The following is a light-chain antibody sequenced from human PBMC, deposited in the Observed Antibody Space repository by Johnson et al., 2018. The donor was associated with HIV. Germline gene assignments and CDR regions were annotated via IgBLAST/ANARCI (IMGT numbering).Light chain of an antibody. CDR1: SSNIGNNF. V-gene: IGLV1-51*01. J-gene: IGLJ1*01. Sequence: QSVLTQPPSVSAAPGQRVTISCFGSSSNIGNNFVSWYQQFPGTAPKLLIYDNNKRPSGIADRFSGSKYGTSAILDITGLQTGDEADYYCGVWDNSLSASYVFGTGTKVSVL. CDR3: GVWDNSLSASYV. CDR2: DNN.